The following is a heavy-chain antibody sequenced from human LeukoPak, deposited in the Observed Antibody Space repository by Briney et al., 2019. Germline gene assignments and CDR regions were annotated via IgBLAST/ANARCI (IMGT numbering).Heavy chain of an antibody. CDR3: ARTADYGSGIAYFSP. CDR2: INHSGST. J-gene: IGHJ5*02. CDR1: GGSFSGYY. D-gene: IGHD3-10*01. Sequence: SETLSLTCAVYGGSFSGYYWSWIRQPPGKGLEWIGEINHSGSTNYNPSLKSRVTISVDTSKNQFSLKLSSVTAADTAVYYCARTADYGSGIAYFSPWGQGTLVTVSS. V-gene: IGHV4-34*01.